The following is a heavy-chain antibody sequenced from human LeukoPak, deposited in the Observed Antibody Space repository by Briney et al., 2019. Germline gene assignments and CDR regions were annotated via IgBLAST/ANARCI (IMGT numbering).Heavy chain of an antibody. CDR1: GGSISSSSCY. CDR3: ASFYGSGSYYPKPDY. D-gene: IGHD3-10*01. Sequence: SETLSLTCTVSGGSISSSSCYWGWIRQPPGKGLEWIGSIYYSGSTYYNPSLKSRVTISVDTSKNQFSLKLSSVTAADTAVYYCASFYGSGSYYPKPDYWGQGTLVTVSS. V-gene: IGHV4-39*01. CDR2: IYYSGST. J-gene: IGHJ4*02.